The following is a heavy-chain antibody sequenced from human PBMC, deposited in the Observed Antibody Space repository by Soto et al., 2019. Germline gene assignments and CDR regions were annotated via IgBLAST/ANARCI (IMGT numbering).Heavy chain of an antibody. CDR1: GGSLSGYY. Sequence: QVQLQQWGAGLLKPSETLSLTCAVYGGSLSGYYWTWIRRPPGKGLEWIGEIQHSGSINYNSSLKSRVTISADTSKNQFFLKLSSVTAADTAVYYGSRGGDAYKAGNYWGQGTLVTVSS. D-gene: IGHD1-1*01. V-gene: IGHV4-34*01. CDR2: IQHSGSI. CDR3: SRGGDAYKAGNY. J-gene: IGHJ4*02.